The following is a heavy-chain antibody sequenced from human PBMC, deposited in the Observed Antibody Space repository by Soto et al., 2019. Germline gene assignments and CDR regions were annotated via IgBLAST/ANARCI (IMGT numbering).Heavy chain of an antibody. J-gene: IGHJ3*02. V-gene: IGHV3-7*01. CDR2: IKQDGSEK. CDR1: GFTFSSYW. D-gene: IGHD4-17*01. Sequence: PGGSLRLSCAASGFTFSSYWMSWVRQAPGKGLEWVANIKQDGSEKYYVDSVKGRFTISRDNAKNSLYLQMNSLRAEDTAVYYCARDLYYGDYSYAFDIWGQGTMVTVSS. CDR3: ARDLYYGDYSYAFDI.